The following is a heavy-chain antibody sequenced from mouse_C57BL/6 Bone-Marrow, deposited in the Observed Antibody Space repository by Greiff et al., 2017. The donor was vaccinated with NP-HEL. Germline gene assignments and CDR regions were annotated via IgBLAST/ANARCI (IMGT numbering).Heavy chain of an antibody. CDR3: ATRGNYSDWYFDV. Sequence: VQRVESGAELVRPGTSVKVSCKASGYAFTNYLLEWVKQRPGQGLEWIGVINPGSGGTNYNEKFKGKATLTADKSSSTAYMQLSSLTSEDSAVYFCATRGNYSDWYFDVWGTGTTVTVSS. CDR1: GYAFTNYL. CDR2: INPGSGGT. D-gene: IGHD2-1*01. J-gene: IGHJ1*03. V-gene: IGHV1-54*01.